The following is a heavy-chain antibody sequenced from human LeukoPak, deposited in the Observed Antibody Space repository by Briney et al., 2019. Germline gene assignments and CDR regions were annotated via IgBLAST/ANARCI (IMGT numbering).Heavy chain of an antibody. CDR1: GGTFSSYT. CDR2: IIPILGIA. Sequence: ASVKVSCKASGGTFSSYTISWVRQAPGQGLGWMGRIIPILGIANYAQKFQGRVTITADKSTSTAYMELSSLRSEDTAVYYCARGLYYDFWSGYYNWFDPWGQGTLVTVSS. CDR3: ARGLYYDFWSGYYNWFDP. J-gene: IGHJ5*02. V-gene: IGHV1-69*02. D-gene: IGHD3-3*01.